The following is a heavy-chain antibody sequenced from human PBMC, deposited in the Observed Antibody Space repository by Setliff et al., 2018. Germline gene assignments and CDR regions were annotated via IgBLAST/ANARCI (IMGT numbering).Heavy chain of an antibody. CDR2: IYYSGST. CDR1: GGSISSHY. Sequence: PSETLSLTCTVSGGSISSHYWSWIRQPPGKGLEWIGSIYYSGSTNYNPSLKSRVTISVDTSKNHFSLKLSSVTAADTAVYYCARGGYCSGGSCLYGAFDIWGQGTMVTGSS. CDR3: ARGGYCSGGSCLYGAFDI. D-gene: IGHD2-15*01. J-gene: IGHJ3*02. V-gene: IGHV4-59*11.